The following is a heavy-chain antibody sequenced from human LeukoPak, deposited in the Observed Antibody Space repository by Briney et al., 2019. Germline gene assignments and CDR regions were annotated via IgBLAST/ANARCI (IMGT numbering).Heavy chain of an antibody. CDR2: INHSGST. D-gene: IGHD3-10*01. Sequence: PSETLSLTCAVYGGSFSGYYWSWIRQPPGKGLEWIGEINHSGSTNYNPSLKSRVTISVDTSKNQFSLKLSSVTAADTAVYYCAGHYYGSGSYCNEDYWGQGTLVTVSS. CDR1: GGSFSGYY. V-gene: IGHV4-34*01. CDR3: AGHYYGSGSYCNEDY. J-gene: IGHJ4*02.